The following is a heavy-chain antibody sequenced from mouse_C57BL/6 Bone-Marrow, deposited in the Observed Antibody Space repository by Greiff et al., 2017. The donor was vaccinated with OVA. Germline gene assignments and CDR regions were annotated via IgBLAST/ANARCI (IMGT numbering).Heavy chain of an antibody. CDR3: VLLRSLFDY. Sequence: VQLQQSGPELVKPGASVKISCKASGYTFTDYYMNWVKQSHGKSLEWIGDINPNNGGTSYNQKFKGKATLTVDKSSSTAYMELRSLTSEDSAVYYCVLLRSLFDYWGQGTTLTVSS. D-gene: IGHD1-1*01. V-gene: IGHV1-26*01. J-gene: IGHJ2*01. CDR2: INPNNGGT. CDR1: GYTFTDYY.